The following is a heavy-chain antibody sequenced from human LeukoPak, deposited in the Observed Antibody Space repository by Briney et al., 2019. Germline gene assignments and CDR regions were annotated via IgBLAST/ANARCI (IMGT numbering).Heavy chain of an antibody. CDR2: ISYDGSNK. Sequence: GGSLRLSCAASGFTFSSYGMHWVRQAPGKGLEWVAVISYDGSNKYYADSVKGRFTISRDNSKNTLYLQMNSLRAEDTALYYCARGGWFGELLFDYWGQGTLVTVSS. V-gene: IGHV3-30*03. CDR3: ARGGWFGELLFDY. D-gene: IGHD3-10*01. J-gene: IGHJ4*02. CDR1: GFTFSSYG.